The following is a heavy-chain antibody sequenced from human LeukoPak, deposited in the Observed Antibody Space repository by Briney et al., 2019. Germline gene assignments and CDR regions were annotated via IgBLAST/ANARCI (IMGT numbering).Heavy chain of an antibody. CDR2: IYTGGRT. Sequence: SQTLSLTCSVSGGSMNSGGDYWTWIRQPAGTQLEWIGLIYTGGRTNYNPSLKSRVTISVDTSKNQFSLKLSSVTAADTAVYYCAGELGGLLWFGELFYDAFDIWGQGTMVTVSS. V-gene: IGHV4-61*02. J-gene: IGHJ3*02. D-gene: IGHD3-10*01. CDR3: AGELGGLLWFGELFYDAFDI. CDR1: GGSMNSGGDY.